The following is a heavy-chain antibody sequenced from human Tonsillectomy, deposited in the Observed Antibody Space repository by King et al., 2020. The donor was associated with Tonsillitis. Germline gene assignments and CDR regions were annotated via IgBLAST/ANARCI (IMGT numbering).Heavy chain of an antibody. J-gene: IGHJ4*02. D-gene: IGHD1-1*01. Sequence: VQLVESGGGLVQPGRSLRLSCAASGFTFDDYAMHWVRQAPGKGLEWVSGISWNSDNIDYADSVRGRFTISRDNAKNSLYLQMNSLRTEDTALYYCAKSRKQLRGLRSRFDYWGQGTLVTVSS. CDR1: GFTFDDYA. V-gene: IGHV3-9*01. CDR3: AKSRKQLRGLRSRFDY. CDR2: ISWNSDNI.